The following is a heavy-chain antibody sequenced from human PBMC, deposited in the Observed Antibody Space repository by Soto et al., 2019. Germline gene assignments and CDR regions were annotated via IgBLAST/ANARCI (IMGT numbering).Heavy chain of an antibody. Sequence: EVQLVESGGGLVQPGGSLRLSCAASGFTFLPYWIHWVRQVPGKGLEWVSRINSDGSHTSYADSVRGRFTISRDNSKNTVYLQMNSLTAEDTAVYYCAKEGYVASYAGDCWFDSWGQGSPVTVSS. J-gene: IGHJ5*01. CDR2: INSDGSHT. D-gene: IGHD2-21*02. CDR3: AKEGYVASYAGDCWFDS. V-gene: IGHV3-74*01. CDR1: GFTFLPYW.